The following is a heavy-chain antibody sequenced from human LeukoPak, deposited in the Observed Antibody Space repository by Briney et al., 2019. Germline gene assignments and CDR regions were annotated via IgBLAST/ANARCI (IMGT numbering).Heavy chain of an antibody. D-gene: IGHD7-27*01. J-gene: IGHJ4*02. Sequence: SETMSLTCTVSGASLNSGSYYWTWLRQPPGKGLEWIGPVSYSGSTNYNPSLKSRGTISVATSKNQISMKLSSVTAADTAVYYCTRVVLGTTRGVDYWGQGTLVTVSS. CDR2: VSYSGST. CDR3: TRVVLGTTRGVDY. V-gene: IGHV4-61*01. CDR1: GASLNSGSYY.